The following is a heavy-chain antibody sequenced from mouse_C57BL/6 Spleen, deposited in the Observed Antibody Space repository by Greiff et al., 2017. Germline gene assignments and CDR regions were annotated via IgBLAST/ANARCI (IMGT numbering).Heavy chain of an antibody. D-gene: IGHD1-1*01. J-gene: IGHJ1*03. V-gene: IGHV1-69*01. CDR1: GYTFTSYW. CDR2: IDPSDSYT. Sequence: QVQLQQPGAELVMPGASVKLSCKASGYTFTSYWMHWVKQRPGQGLEWIGEIDPSDSYTNYNQKFKGKSTLTVDKSSSTAYMQLSSLTSEDSAVYYCARSYYGSIYKYFDVWGTGTTVTVSS. CDR3: ARSYYGSIYKYFDV.